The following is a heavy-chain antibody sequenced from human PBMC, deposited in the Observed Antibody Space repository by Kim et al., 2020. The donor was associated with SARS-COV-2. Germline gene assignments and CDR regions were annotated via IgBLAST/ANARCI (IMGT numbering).Heavy chain of an antibody. CDR2: ISGSGGST. CDR1: GFTFSSYA. CDR3: ANTGIGSSGWYFDY. V-gene: IGHV3-23*01. Sequence: GGSLRLSCAASGFTFSSYAMSWVRQAPGKGLEWVSAISGSGGSTYYADSVKGRFTISRDNSKNTLYLQMNSLRAEDTAVYYCANTGIGSSGWYFDYWGQGTLVTVSS. D-gene: IGHD6-19*01. J-gene: IGHJ4*02.